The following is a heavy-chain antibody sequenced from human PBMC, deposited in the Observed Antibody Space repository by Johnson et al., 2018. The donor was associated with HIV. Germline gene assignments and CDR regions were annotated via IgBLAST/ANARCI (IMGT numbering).Heavy chain of an antibody. CDR3: ARDGSGNAFDI. D-gene: IGHD2-15*01. CDR2: ISYDGSNK. Sequence: QVQLVESGGGLVQPGGSLRLSCAASGFTFSTYAMSWVRQAPGKGLEWVAVISYDGSNKYYADSVTGRFTIPRDNSKNTLYLQMNSLRAEDTALYYCARDGSGNAFDIWGQGTMVTVSS. V-gene: IGHV3-30*04. J-gene: IGHJ3*02. CDR1: GFTFSTYA.